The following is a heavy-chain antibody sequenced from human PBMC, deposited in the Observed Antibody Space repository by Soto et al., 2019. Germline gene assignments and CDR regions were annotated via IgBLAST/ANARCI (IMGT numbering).Heavy chain of an antibody. CDR1: GYTFTSYA. V-gene: IGHV1-3*01. CDR3: ARGYGGPIGSFDP. J-gene: IGHJ5*02. D-gene: IGHD3-16*01. Sequence: QVQLLQSGAEVKKPGASVKVSCKAYGYTFTSYAMHWVRRAPGQRLEWMGWINAGNGNTKYSHKFQGRVTITRDTSASTAYMELSSLRSEDTAVYYCARGYGGPIGSFDPWGQGTLVTVSS. CDR2: INAGNGNT.